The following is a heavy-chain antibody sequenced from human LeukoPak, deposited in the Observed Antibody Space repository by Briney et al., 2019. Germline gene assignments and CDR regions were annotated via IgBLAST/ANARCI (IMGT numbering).Heavy chain of an antibody. CDR2: IDPSDSYT. D-gene: IGHD5-24*01. J-gene: IGHJ4*02. CDR3: ARQEVGWLQL. CDR1: GYSFTSYW. Sequence: GESLKISCKGSGYSFTSYWISWVHQMPGKGLEWMGRIDPSDSYTNYSPSFQGHVTISADKSISTAYLQWSSLKASDTAMYYCARQEVGWLQLWGQGTLVTVSS. V-gene: IGHV5-10-1*01.